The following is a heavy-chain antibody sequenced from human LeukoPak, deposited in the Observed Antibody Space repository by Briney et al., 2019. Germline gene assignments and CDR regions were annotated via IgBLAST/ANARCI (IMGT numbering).Heavy chain of an antibody. CDR1: GFTFSSYT. CDR2: MSFDGNYD. V-gene: IGHV3-30*04. J-gene: IGHJ4*02. CDR3: VTGPFNY. Sequence: PGGSLRLSCAASGFTFSSYTMHWVRQAPGKGLEWVAVMSFDGNYDYYAGSVKGRFTISRDNSKNTLYLQMNSLRADDTAVYYCVTGPFNYWGQGTLVTVSS.